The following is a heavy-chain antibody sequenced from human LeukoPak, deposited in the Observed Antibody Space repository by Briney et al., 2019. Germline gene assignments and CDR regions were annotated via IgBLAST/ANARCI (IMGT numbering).Heavy chain of an antibody. CDR2: IKQDGSEK. Sequence: PGGSLRLSCAGSGFTFRNYWMSWVRQAPGKGLEWVAKIKQDGSEKYYLDSVKGRFTISRDNAKNSLYLQMNSPRAEDTALYFCAREGAYEDDFDYWGQGTLVTVSS. D-gene: IGHD3-3*01. J-gene: IGHJ4*02. CDR3: AREGAYEDDFDY. V-gene: IGHV3-7*01. CDR1: GFTFRNYW.